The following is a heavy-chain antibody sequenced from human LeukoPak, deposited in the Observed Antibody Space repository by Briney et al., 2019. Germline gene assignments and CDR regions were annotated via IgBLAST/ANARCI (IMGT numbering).Heavy chain of an antibody. J-gene: IGHJ3*01. D-gene: IGHD6-13*01. CDR2: FSATDGSA. CDR1: GFTVSSYG. CDR3: AKARIAAAGTGAFDV. Sequence: PGGSLRLSCAAPGFTVSSYGMTWVRQAPGKGLEWVSAFSATDGSAQYAESVRGRLTISRDNSKNSLYLQMNSQRDEDTAVYFCAKARIAAAGTGAFDVWGQGTMVTVSS. V-gene: IGHV3-23*01.